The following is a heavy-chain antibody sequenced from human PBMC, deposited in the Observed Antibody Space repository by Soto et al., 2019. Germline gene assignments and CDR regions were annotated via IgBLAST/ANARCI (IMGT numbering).Heavy chain of an antibody. J-gene: IGHJ6*02. CDR2: IGFAGDT. V-gene: IGHV3-13*04. CDR3: VRGDNASGSQYYYYGMDV. CDR1: GFTLNRYD. D-gene: IGHD3-10*01. Sequence: PGGSLRLSCAASGFTLNRYDMHWVRQPTGKSLEWVSSIGFAGDTHYPDSVKGRFTISRENGKNSLSLQMNSLRAGDTGVYYCVRGDNASGSQYYYYGMDVWGQGTTVTVSS.